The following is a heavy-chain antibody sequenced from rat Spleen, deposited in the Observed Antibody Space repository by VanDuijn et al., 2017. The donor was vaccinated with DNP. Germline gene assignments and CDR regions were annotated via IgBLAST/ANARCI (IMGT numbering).Heavy chain of an antibody. J-gene: IGHJ3*01. Sequence: EVQLVESGGGLVQPGRSLKLSCVASGFTFNNYWMTWIRQAPGKGLEWVASITNTGGSTYYPDSVKGRFTISRDNAKSTLYLQMNSLRSEDTATYYYTRHGYYDGSYYSDWFAYWGQGTLVTVSS. CDR2: ITNTGGST. D-gene: IGHD1-12*02. CDR3: TRHGYYDGSYYSDWFAY. CDR1: GFTFNNYW. V-gene: IGHV5-31*01.